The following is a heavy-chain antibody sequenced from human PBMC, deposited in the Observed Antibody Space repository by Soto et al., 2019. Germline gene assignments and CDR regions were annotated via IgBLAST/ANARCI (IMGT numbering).Heavy chain of an antibody. D-gene: IGHD6-19*01. CDR3: AVPIAVAGPLDFDY. CDR2: MNPNSGNT. V-gene: IGHV1-8*01. CDR1: GYTFTSYD. Sequence: GASVKVSCKASGYTFTSYDINWVRQATGQGLEWMGWMNPNSGNTGYAQKFQGRVTMTRNTSISTAYMELSSLRSEDTAVYYCAVPIAVAGPLDFDYWGQGTLVTVSS. J-gene: IGHJ4*02.